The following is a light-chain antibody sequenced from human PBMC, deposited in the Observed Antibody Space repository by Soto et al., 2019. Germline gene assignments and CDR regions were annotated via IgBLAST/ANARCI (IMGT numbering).Light chain of an antibody. CDR3: CSYAGSSTFVV. V-gene: IGLV2-23*02. CDR1: SSDVGSYNL. J-gene: IGLJ2*01. CDR2: EVC. Sequence: QSALTQPASVYGSPGQSITISCTGTSSDVGSYNLVSWYQQHPGKAPKLMIYEVCKRPSGVSNRFSGSKSGNTASLTISGLQAEDEADYYCCSYAGSSTFVVFGGGTKLTVL.